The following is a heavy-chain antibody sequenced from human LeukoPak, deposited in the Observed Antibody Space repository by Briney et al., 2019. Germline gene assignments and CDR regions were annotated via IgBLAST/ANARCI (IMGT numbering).Heavy chain of an antibody. CDR3: AKTDSSSWYVSNLFDP. V-gene: IGHV3-23*01. CDR2: ISGSGGST. J-gene: IGHJ5*02. Sequence: GGSLRLSCAASGFTFSSYAMSWVRQAPGKGLEWVSAISGSGGSTYYADSVKGRFTISRDNSKNTLYLQMNSLRAEDTAVYYCAKTDSSSWYVSNLFDPWGQGTLVTVSS. D-gene: IGHD6-13*01. CDR1: GFTFSSYA.